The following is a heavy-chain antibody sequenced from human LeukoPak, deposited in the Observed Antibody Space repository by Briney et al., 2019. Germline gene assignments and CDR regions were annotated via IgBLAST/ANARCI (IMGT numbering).Heavy chain of an antibody. V-gene: IGHV3-66*01. CDR3: ARDRPYGGYDGFDY. CDR2: IHTDGNT. D-gene: IGHD5-12*01. Sequence: GGSLRLSCAASGFTIGGHYMSWVRQAPGKGLEWVSVIHTDGNTYYADSVVGRFAISRDNSKNTLSLQMNSLRAEDTAVYYCARDRPYGGYDGFDYWGQGTLVTVSS. CDR1: GFTIGGHY. J-gene: IGHJ4*02.